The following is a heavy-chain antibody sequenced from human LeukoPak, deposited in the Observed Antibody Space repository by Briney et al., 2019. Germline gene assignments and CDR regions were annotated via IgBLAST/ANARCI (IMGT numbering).Heavy chain of an antibody. V-gene: IGHV3-7*03. CDR2: IKQDGSEK. CDR3: ARDRWEGFDY. Sequence: PGGSLRLSCEASGFTFSSYWMSWVRQAPGKGLEWVANIKQDGSEKYYVDSVKGRFTISRDNAKNSLYLQMNSLRAEDTAVYYCARDRWEGFDYWGQGTLVTVSP. D-gene: IGHD1-26*01. J-gene: IGHJ4*02. CDR1: GFTFSSYW.